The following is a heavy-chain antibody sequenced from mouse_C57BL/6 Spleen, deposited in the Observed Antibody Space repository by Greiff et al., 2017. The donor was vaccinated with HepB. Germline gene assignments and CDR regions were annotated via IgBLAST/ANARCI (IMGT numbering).Heavy chain of an antibody. Sequence: QVQLQQPGAELVRPGSSVKLSCKASGYTFTSYWMHWVKQRPIQGLEWIGNIDPSDSETHYNQKFKDKATLTVDKSSSTAYMQLSSLTSEDSAVYYCAREGTTRAMDYWGQGTSVTVSS. V-gene: IGHV1-52*01. CDR3: AREGTTRAMDY. J-gene: IGHJ4*01. CDR2: IDPSDSET. CDR1: GYTFTSYW. D-gene: IGHD1-1*01.